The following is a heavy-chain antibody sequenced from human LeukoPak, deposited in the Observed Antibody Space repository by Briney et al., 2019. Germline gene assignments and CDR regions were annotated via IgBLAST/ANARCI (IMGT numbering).Heavy chain of an antibody. CDR1: GYTFTSYY. J-gene: IGHJ4*02. V-gene: IGHV1-18*04. CDR2: ISAYNGNT. D-gene: IGHD3-10*01. CDR3: ARDNLGGNSDY. Sequence: ASVKVSCKASGYTFTSYYMHWVRQAPGQGLEWMGWISAYNGNTNYAQKLQGRVTMTTDTSTSTAYMELRSLRSDDTAVYYCARDNLGGNSDYWGQGTLVTVSS.